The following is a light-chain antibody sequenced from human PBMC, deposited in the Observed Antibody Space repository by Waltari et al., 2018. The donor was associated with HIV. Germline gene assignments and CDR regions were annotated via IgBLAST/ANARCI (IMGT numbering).Light chain of an antibody. Sequence: QSVLPQPPSVSGVPGQRATISCTGSSSNIGAGSDVHWYQHIPGTAPNLLIYDHRNRPSGVPDRFSGSKSGTSASLAITGLQAEDEADYYCQSYDGSLRVGVYGGGTKLTVL. CDR2: DHR. V-gene: IGLV1-40*01. CDR3: QSYDGSLRVGV. CDR1: SSNIGAGSD. J-gene: IGLJ3*02.